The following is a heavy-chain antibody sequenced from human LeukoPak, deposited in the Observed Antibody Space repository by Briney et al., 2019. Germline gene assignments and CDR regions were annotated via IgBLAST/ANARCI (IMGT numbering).Heavy chain of an antibody. J-gene: IGHJ3*02. CDR2: ISYSGTT. CDR3: ARDLLNNDAFDI. V-gene: IGHV4-31*03. Sequence: PSETLSLTCTVSGGSIRGYYWSWIRQHPGKGLQWVGYISYSGTTYSNPSLKSRVSISIDTSKNQFSLKLSSMTAADTAVYYCARDLLNNDAFDIWGPGTMVTVSS. D-gene: IGHD2-15*01. CDR1: GGSIRGYY.